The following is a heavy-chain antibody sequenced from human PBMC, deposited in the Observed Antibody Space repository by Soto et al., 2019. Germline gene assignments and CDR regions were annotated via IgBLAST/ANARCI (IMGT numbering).Heavy chain of an antibody. V-gene: IGHV3-30*18. CDR2: ISYDGSNK. CDR1: GFTFSSYG. Sequence: PGGSLRLSCAASGFTFSSYGMHWVRQAPGKGLEWVAVISYDGSNKYYADSVKGRFTISRDNSKNTLYLQMNSLRAEDTAVYYCAKDHPYSGSYSGYFDYWGQGTLVTVSS. J-gene: IGHJ4*02. D-gene: IGHD1-26*01. CDR3: AKDHPYSGSYSGYFDY.